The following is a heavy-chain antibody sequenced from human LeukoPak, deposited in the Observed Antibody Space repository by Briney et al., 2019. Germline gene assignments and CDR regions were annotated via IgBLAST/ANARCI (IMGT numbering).Heavy chain of an antibody. V-gene: IGHV3-21*04. Sequence: GGSLRLSCAASGFTFNTYSMNWVRQAPGKGLEWVSSISSGSSYIYYADSVKGRFTISRDNAKNSLYLQMNSLRAEDTAVYYCAKSTAMVFSSYFDYWGQGTLVTVSS. D-gene: IGHD5-18*01. CDR1: GFTFNTYS. J-gene: IGHJ4*02. CDR3: AKSTAMVFSSYFDY. CDR2: ISSGSSYI.